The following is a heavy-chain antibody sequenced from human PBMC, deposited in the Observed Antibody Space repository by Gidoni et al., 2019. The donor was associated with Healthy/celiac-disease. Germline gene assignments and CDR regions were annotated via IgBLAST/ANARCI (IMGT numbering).Heavy chain of an antibody. Sequence: QVQLQESGPGLVKPSQTLSLTCTVSGGSISSGGYYWSWIRQHPGKGLEWIGYIYYSGSTYYNPSLKSRVTISVYTSKNQFSLKLSSVTAADTAVYYCARGVYYYDSSGSPAAFDIWGQGTMVTVSS. V-gene: IGHV4-31*03. J-gene: IGHJ3*02. CDR3: ARGVYYYDSSGSPAAFDI. CDR1: GGSISSGGYY. CDR2: IYYSGST. D-gene: IGHD3-22*01.